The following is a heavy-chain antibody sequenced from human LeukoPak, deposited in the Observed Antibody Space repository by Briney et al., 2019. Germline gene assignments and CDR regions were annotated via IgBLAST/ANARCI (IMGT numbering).Heavy chain of an antibody. J-gene: IGHJ4*02. CDR3: AKDLQLALDY. Sequence: GGSLRLSCAASGFTFSSYAMHWVRQAPGKGLEWVAVISYDGSNKYYADSVKGRFTISRDNSKNTLYLQMNSLRAEDTAVYYCAKDLQLALDYWGQGTLVTVSS. D-gene: IGHD5-18*01. V-gene: IGHV3-30-3*01. CDR2: ISYDGSNK. CDR1: GFTFSSYA.